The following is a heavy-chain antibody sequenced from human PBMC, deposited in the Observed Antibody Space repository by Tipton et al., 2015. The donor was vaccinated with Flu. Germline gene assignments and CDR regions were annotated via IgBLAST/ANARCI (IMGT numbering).Heavy chain of an antibody. Sequence: AASGFTFSSYEMNWVRQAPGKGLEWVSYISSSGSTIYYADSVKGRFTISRDNAKNSLYLQMNSLRAEDTAVYYCARSPGVGRWNLFFDYWGQGTLVTVSS. V-gene: IGHV3-48*03. CDR1: GFTFSSYE. CDR3: ARSPGVGRWNLFFDY. J-gene: IGHJ4*02. D-gene: IGHD4-23*01. CDR2: ISSSGSTI.